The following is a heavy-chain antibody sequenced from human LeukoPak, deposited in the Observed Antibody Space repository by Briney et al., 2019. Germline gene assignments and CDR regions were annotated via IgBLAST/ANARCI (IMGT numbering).Heavy chain of an antibody. CDR2: ISGDGKTT. D-gene: IGHD1-26*01. CDR1: GFNVDDYA. Sequence: GGSLRLSCVASGFNVDDYAPHWVRRAPGKGLEWISLISGDGKTTHYANSVKGRFTISRDNSENSLYLRMSSLRSEDTALYYCAKGVRSGTYYNCFDSRGQGTLVTVSS. CDR3: AKGVRSGTYYNCFDS. V-gene: IGHV3-43*02. J-gene: IGHJ5*01.